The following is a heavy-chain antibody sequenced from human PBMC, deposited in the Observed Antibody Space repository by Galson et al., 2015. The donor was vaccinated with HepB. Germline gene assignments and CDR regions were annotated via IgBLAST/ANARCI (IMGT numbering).Heavy chain of an antibody. V-gene: IGHV3-23*01. CDR3: ARGGVAAAMGS. CDR2: ISGSGDST. Sequence: LRLSCAASGFTFTNYAMSWVRQAPGKGLEWGSVISGSGDSTYYADSVKGRFTISRDNSKNTLYLQMNSLRADDTAVYYCARGGVAAAMGSWGQGTLVTVSS. J-gene: IGHJ5*02. D-gene: IGHD6-13*01. CDR1: GFTFTNYA.